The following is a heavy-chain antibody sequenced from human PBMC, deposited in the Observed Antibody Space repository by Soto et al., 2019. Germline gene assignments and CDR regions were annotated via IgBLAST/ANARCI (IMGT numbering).Heavy chain of an antibody. CDR3: AHKGYGDYPLDY. CDR2: IYLDDSK. CDR1: GFSLSTSGVG. J-gene: IGHJ4*02. V-gene: IGHV2-5*02. D-gene: IGHD4-17*01. Sequence: QITLKESGPALVKPTQTLTLTCTFSGFSLSTSGVGVGWIRQPPGKALEWLAVIYLDDSKHYSPSLESRLTITKDTSKNQMVLTVINMDTVDTATYFCAHKGYGDYPLDYWGQGTLVTVSS.